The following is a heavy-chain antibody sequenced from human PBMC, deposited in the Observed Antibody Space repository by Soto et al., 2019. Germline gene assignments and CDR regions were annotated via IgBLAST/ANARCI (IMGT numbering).Heavy chain of an antibody. CDR2: IWYDGSNK. D-gene: IGHD3-3*01. Sequence: AGGSLRLSCAASGFTFSSYGMHWVRQAPGKGLEWVAVIWYDGSNKYYADSVKGRFTISRDNSKNTLYLQMNSLRAEDTAVYYCANDVSLSSFGVANPVYYYMDVWGKGTTVTVSS. V-gene: IGHV3-30*02. CDR1: GFTFSSYG. CDR3: ANDVSLSSFGVANPVYYYMDV. J-gene: IGHJ6*03.